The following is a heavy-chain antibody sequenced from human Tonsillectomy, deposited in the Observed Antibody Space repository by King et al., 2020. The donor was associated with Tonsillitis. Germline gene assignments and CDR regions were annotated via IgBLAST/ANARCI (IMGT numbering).Heavy chain of an antibody. D-gene: IGHD3-22*01. CDR1: GFTVRSYG. CDR3: AKGSTYYFDSSRLYFDY. J-gene: IGHJ4*02. V-gene: IGHV3-23*04. CDR2: VSGSGGST. Sequence: VQLVESGGGLVQPGGSLRLSCAASGFTVRSYGLSWVRQAPGKGLEWVSAVSGSGGSTYYAASVKGRFTISRDSSKNTLYLEMNSLRAEDTAVYYCAKGSTYYFDSSRLYFDYWGQGTLVTVSS.